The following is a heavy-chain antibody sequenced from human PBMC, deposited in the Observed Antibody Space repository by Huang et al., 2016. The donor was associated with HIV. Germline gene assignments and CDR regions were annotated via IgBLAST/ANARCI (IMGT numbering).Heavy chain of an antibody. Sequence: EVQLVQSGGEVKKPGESLKISCQASGFIFSSYWIGWVRQMPGKGLEWMGTSCPYDSETKYSPSCQGQVIISADKSTGTAYLQWNKQRASDSALYYCASRRTAPESYYMDVWGKGTTVTVSS. D-gene: IGHD2-21*02. J-gene: IGHJ6*03. V-gene: IGHV5-51*03. CDR1: GFIFSSYW. CDR3: ASRRTAPESYYMDV. CDR2: SCPYDSET.